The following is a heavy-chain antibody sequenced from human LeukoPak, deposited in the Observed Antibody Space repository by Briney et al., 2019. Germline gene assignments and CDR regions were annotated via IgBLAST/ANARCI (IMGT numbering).Heavy chain of an antibody. Sequence: GGSLRLSCAASGFTFSTYTMNWVRQAPGKGLEWISYIGWSDSAIFYADSVKGRFTISRDSAKNSLFLQMNSLSDEDTAVYYCARDHQWSFDSWGQGTLVTVSS. CDR1: GFTFSTYT. CDR2: IGWSDSAI. J-gene: IGHJ4*02. D-gene: IGHD2-15*01. CDR3: ARDHQWSFDS. V-gene: IGHV3-48*02.